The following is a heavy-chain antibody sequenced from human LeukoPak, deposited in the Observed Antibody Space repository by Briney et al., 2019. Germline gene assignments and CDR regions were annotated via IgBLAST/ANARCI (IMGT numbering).Heavy chain of an antibody. J-gene: IGHJ4*02. V-gene: IGHV4-39*01. D-gene: IGHD2-15*01. CDR2: IYYSGST. CDR1: GGSISSSSYY. CDR3: ARGVSSVYAYYFDY. Sequence: SSETLSLTCTVSGGSISSSSYYWGWIRQPPGKGLEWIGSIYYSGSTYYNPSLKSRVTISVDTSKNQFSLKLSSVTAADTAVYYCARGVSSVYAYYFDYWGQGTLVIVSS.